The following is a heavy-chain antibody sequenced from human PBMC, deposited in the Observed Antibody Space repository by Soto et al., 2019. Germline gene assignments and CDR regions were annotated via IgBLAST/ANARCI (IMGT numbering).Heavy chain of an antibody. V-gene: IGHV1-69*13. CDR3: ARAGNYGLTPPRYTDYYYYGMDV. Sequence: ASVKVSCKASGGTFSSYAISWVRQAPGQGLEWMGGIIPIFGTANYAQKFQGRVTITADESTSTAYMELSSLGSEDTAVYYCARAGNYGLTPPRYTDYYYYGMDVWGQGTTVTVSS. CDR1: GGTFSSYA. D-gene: IGHD1-7*01. CDR2: IIPIFGTA. J-gene: IGHJ6*02.